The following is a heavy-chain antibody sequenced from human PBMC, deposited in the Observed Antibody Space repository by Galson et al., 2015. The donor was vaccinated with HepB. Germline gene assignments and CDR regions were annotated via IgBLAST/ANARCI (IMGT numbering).Heavy chain of an antibody. Sequence: SVKVSCKASGYTFTSYGISWVRQAPGQGLEWMGWISGYNDKTNYAQKLQGRVTMTTDTSTSTAYMELRSLRSDDTAVYYCARGITMIIVADAFDIWGQGTMVTVSS. CDR1: GYTFTSYG. V-gene: IGHV1-18*01. CDR2: ISGYNDKT. J-gene: IGHJ3*02. CDR3: ARGITMIIVADAFDI. D-gene: IGHD3-22*01.